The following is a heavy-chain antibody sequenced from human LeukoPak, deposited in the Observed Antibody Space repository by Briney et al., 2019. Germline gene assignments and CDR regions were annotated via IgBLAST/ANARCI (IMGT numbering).Heavy chain of an antibody. D-gene: IGHD3/OR15-3a*01. CDR2: IYYSGTT. J-gene: IGHJ4*02. V-gene: IGHV4-61*01. CDR1: GGSVNSGNYY. CDR3: ARGTGSYYDY. Sequence: SETLSLTCTVSGGSVNSGNYYWSWIRQPPGKGLEWIGYIYYSGTTNYNPSLKSRVTISADASKNQFSLRLRSVTAADTAVYYRARGTGSYYDYWGQGTLVTVSS.